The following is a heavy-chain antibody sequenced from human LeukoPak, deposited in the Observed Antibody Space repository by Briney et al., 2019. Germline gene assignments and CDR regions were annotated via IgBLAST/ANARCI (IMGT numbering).Heavy chain of an antibody. Sequence: SQTLSLTCAISGDSVSGNSAAWNWIRQSPSRGLEWLGRTYYRSKWYNDYAVSVKSRITINPDTSKNQFSLQLNSVTPEDTAVYYCARGPLAAAGTWYFDYWGQGTLVTVSS. D-gene: IGHD6-13*01. CDR3: ARGPLAAAGTWYFDY. J-gene: IGHJ4*02. V-gene: IGHV6-1*01. CDR2: TYYRSKWYN. CDR1: GDSVSGNSAA.